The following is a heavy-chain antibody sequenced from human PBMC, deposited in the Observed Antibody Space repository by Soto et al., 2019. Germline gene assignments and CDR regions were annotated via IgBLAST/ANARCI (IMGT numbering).Heavy chain of an antibody. CDR3: ARSRGVSGSSFDY. J-gene: IGHJ4*02. V-gene: IGHV4-31*03. D-gene: IGHD3-10*01. CDR1: GASISSGYY. CDR2: IYHSGST. Sequence: QVQLQESGPGLVKPSQTLSLTCSVSGASISSGYYWTWIRQHPGKGLEWIGYIYHSGSTFYNPSLKSRVTLSLDTSKIQFSLKVTSVTAADTAVYYCARSRGVSGSSFDYWGQGTLVTVSS.